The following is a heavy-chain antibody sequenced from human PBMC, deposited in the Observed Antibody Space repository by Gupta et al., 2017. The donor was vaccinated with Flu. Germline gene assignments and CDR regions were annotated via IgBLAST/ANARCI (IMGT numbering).Heavy chain of an antibody. CDR1: GFSLTTSRVG. V-gene: IGHV2-5*01. Sequence: QITLKESGPTVLKPTQTLTLTCAFSGFSLTTSRVGVGWIRQPPGKALDWLAIIYGHDDKRYSPSLNNRLTITKDTSKNQVVLTMTNVDPVDTGTYYCADRPGPLGWFDSWGQGTLVTVSS. CDR3: ADRPGPLGWFDS. CDR2: IYGHDDK. J-gene: IGHJ5*01. D-gene: IGHD7-27*01.